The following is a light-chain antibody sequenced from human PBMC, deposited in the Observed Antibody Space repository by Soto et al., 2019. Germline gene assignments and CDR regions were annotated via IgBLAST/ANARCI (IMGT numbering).Light chain of an antibody. J-gene: IGLJ3*02. CDR1: SSNVGSNT. V-gene: IGLV1-44*01. Sequence: QSVLTQPPSASGTPGQRVTISCSGSSSNVGSNTVSWYQQLPGTAPKLLIYSNNQRPSGVPDRFSGSKSGTSASLAISGLRSEDEADYYCAAWDDSLSGRVFGGGTKVTVL. CDR3: AAWDDSLSGRV. CDR2: SNN.